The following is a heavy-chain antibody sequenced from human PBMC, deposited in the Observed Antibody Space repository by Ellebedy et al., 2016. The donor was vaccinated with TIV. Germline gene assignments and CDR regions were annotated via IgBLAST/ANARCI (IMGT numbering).Heavy chain of an antibody. CDR2: IRQDGNER. Sequence: GGSLRLSCAASGFSFRSYWMSWVRQAPGKGLEWVASIRQDGNERDYVDSVKGRFTISRDNGKNSLDLQMNRLRAEDSALYYCAREGAYGDYSQVSFPFDPWGRGTLVIVSS. D-gene: IGHD4-17*01. V-gene: IGHV3-7*01. CDR3: AREGAYGDYSQVSFPFDP. CDR1: GFSFRSYW. J-gene: IGHJ5*02.